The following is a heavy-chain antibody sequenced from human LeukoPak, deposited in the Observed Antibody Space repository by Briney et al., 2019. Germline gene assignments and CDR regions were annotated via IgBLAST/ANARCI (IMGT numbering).Heavy chain of an antibody. Sequence: SGPTLVNPPQTLTLTGTFSGFGPGTRGRGVSWIRQPPGKARERITRIDWDDDKFYSTSLKTRLSISKGTSKNQVVLTMTNMDPVDTATYYCARMMMVRGVGDWFDPWGQGTLVTVSS. D-gene: IGHD3-10*01. CDR1: GFGPGTRGRG. CDR2: IDWDDDK. CDR3: ARMMMVRGVGDWFDP. J-gene: IGHJ5*02. V-gene: IGHV2-70*04.